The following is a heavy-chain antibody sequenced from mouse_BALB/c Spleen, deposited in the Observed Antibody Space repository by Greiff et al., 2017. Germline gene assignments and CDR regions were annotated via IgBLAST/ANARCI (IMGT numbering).Heavy chain of an antibody. CDR3: ARHGATVVEDAMEY. D-gene: IGHD1-1*01. Sequence: EVTVEESGGGLVKPGGSLKLSCAASGFAFSSYDMSWVRQTPEKWLEWVAYISSGGGSTYYPDTVKGRFTISRDNAKNNLYLQMSSLKSEDTAMYYCARHGATVVEDAMEYWGQGTSVTVSA. CDR2: ISSGGGST. CDR1: GFAFSSYD. J-gene: IGHJ4*01. V-gene: IGHV5-12-1*01.